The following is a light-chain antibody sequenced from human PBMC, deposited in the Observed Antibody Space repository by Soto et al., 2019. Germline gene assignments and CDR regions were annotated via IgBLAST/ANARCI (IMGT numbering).Light chain of an antibody. J-gene: IGKJ2*01. V-gene: IGKV4-1*01. CDR1: QSVLSSSNNKNF. CDR3: QQYYRIPYT. Sequence: DIVMTQSPDSLAVSLGERGTINCKSSQSVLSSSNNKNFLAWYQQKPGQSPKLLIYWASTRESGVPDRFSGSGSGTHFTLTISSLQAEDVAVYYCQQYYRIPYTFGQGTKLEIK. CDR2: WAS.